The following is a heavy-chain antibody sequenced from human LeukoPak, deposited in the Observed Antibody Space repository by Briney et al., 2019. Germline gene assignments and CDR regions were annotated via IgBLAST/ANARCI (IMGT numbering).Heavy chain of an antibody. CDR2: IYPTGAT. D-gene: IGHD2/OR15-2a*01. CDR3: ARRILGPIDD. J-gene: IGHJ4*02. V-gene: IGHV3-53*01. Sequence: PGGSLRLSCAASGFAVTSSYMTWVRQTPGKGLEWVSVIYPTGATYYADSVKGRFTISRDNSKNTVSLQMNSPRADDTALYYCARRILGPIDDWGQGTLVTVSS. CDR1: GFAVTSSY.